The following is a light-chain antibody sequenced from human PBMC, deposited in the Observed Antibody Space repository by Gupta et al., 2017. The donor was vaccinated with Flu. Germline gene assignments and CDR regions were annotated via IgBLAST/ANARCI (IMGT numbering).Light chain of an antibody. CDR1: QSVLYSSSNKNY. J-gene: IGKJ1*01. CDR3: QQYYTTRST. Sequence: DIAKTQSPHYLADSLGDRATINCKSSQSVLYSSSNKNYLAWYQQKPGQPPKLLIYWASTREAGVPELFSGSESGTDFTLAISSLQAENVSVYYCQQYYTTRSTFGQGTKVEIK. V-gene: IGKV4-1*01. CDR2: WAS.